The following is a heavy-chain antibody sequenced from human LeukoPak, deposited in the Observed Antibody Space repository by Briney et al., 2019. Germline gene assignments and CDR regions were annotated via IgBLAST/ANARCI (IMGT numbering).Heavy chain of an antibody. J-gene: IGHJ4*02. CDR1: GGALSSYY. CDR3: ARVRAGYYARHYFDY. D-gene: IGHD3-9*01. Sequence: SETLSLTRTVSGGALSSYYWSLVRPPPGEGLEWIGYIYYSGSTNYNPSLKSRVTISVDTSKNQFSLKLSSVTAADTAVYYCARVRAGYYARHYFDYWGQGTLVTVSS. CDR2: IYYSGST. V-gene: IGHV4-59*01.